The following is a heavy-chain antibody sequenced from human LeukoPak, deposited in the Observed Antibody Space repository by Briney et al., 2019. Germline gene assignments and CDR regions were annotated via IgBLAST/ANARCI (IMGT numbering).Heavy chain of an antibody. CDR3: AGSSYYYDSSGYYYEY. D-gene: IGHD3-22*01. V-gene: IGHV1-18*01. CDR2: ISAYNGNT. CDR1: GGTFSSYA. Sequence: ASVKVSCKASGGTFSSYAISWVRQAPGQGLEWMGWISAYNGNTNYAQKLQGRVTMTTDTSTSTAYMELRSLRSDDTAVYYCAGSSYYYDSSGYYYEYWGQGTLVTVSS. J-gene: IGHJ4*02.